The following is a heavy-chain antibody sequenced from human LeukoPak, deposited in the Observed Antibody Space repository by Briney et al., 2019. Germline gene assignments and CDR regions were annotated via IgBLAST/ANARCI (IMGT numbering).Heavy chain of an antibody. J-gene: IGHJ6*02. Sequence: SETLSLTCAVYGGSFSGYYWSWIRQPPGKGLEWIGEINHSGSTNYNPSLKSRVTISVDTSKNQFSLKLSSVTAADTAVYYCARGIDHSSGCYGASYYYYGMDVWGQGTTVTVSS. V-gene: IGHV4-34*01. D-gene: IGHD3-22*01. CDR1: GGSFSGYY. CDR3: ARGIDHSSGCYGASYYYYGMDV. CDR2: INHSGST.